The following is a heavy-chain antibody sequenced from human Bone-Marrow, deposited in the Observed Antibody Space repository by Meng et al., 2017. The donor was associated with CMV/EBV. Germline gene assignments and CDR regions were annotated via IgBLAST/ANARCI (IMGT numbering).Heavy chain of an antibody. CDR1: GGSFSGHY. J-gene: IGHJ3*02. Sequence: GSLRLSCAPYGGSFSGHYWSLIRQPPGKGLEWIGEINHSGSTNYNPSLKSRVTISVDTSKNQFSLKLTSVTAADTAVYYCARDGCSSTGCYGAFDIWGQGTMVTVSS. CDR3: ARDGCSSTGCYGAFDI. V-gene: IGHV4-34*01. CDR2: INHSGST. D-gene: IGHD2-2*01.